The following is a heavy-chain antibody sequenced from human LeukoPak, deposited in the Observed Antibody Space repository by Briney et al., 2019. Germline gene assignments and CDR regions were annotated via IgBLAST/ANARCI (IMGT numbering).Heavy chain of an antibody. D-gene: IGHD6-13*01. V-gene: IGHV3-48*03. J-gene: IGHJ4*02. Sequence: GGSLRLSCAASGFTFSSYEMNWVRQAPGKGLEWVSYISSSGSTIYYADSVKGRFTISRDNSKNTLYLQMNSLRAEDTAVYYCAKDSIAAADTAWGQGTLVTVSS. CDR3: AKDSIAAADTA. CDR1: GFTFSSYE. CDR2: ISSSGSTI.